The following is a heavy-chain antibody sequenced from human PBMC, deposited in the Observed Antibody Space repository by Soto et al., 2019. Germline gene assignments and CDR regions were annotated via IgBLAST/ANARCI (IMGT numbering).Heavy chain of an antibody. D-gene: IGHD2-21*02. CDR1: GFTFSNYW. J-gene: IGHJ4*02. CDR3: ARDGAYCGGDCYSLFNLEH. V-gene: IGHV3-74*03. Sequence: GGSLRLSCAASGFTFSNYWMHWVRRAPGKGLVWVSRINTDESSTTYADSVKGRFTVTRDNAKNTLYLQMNSLRAEDTAVYYCARDGAYCGGDCYSLFNLEHWGQGTLVTVSS. CDR2: INTDESST.